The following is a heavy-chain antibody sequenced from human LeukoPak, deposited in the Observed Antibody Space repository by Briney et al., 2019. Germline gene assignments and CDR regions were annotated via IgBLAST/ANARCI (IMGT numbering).Heavy chain of an antibody. J-gene: IGHJ2*01. V-gene: IGHV4-4*07. Sequence: PSETLSLTCTVSGGSISSYYWSWIRQPAGKGLEWIGRISTSGGTNYNPSLKSRVIMSVDTSKNQFSLKLSSVTAADTAVYYCARDRMGAPRPIYWYSDLWGRGTLVTVSS. D-gene: IGHD1-26*01. CDR3: ARDRMGAPRPIYWYSDL. CDR2: ISTSGGT. CDR1: GGSISSYY.